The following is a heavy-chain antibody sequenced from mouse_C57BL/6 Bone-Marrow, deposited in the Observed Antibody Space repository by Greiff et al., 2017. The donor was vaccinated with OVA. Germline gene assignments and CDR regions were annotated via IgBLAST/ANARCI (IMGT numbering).Heavy chain of an antibody. CDR3: ARSRGDYYGSSYYFDY. V-gene: IGHV1-72*01. J-gene: IGHJ2*01. D-gene: IGHD1-1*01. CDR2: IDPNSGGT. CDR1: GYTFTSYW. Sequence: QVQLQQPGAELVKPGASVKMSCKASGYTFTSYWMHWVKQRPGRGLEWIGRIDPNSGGTKYNEKFKSKATLTVDKPSSTAYMQLSSLTSEDSAVYYCARSRGDYYGSSYYFDYWGQGTTLTVSS.